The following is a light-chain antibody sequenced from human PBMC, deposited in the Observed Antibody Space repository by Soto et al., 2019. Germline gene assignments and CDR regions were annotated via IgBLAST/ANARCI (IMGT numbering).Light chain of an antibody. V-gene: IGLV2-14*01. CDR3: SLFTSNYTLV. Sequence: QSALTQPASVSGSPGQSIAISCTGTSSDIGGYNYVSWYQQHPGKAPKLMIYEVSNRPSGVSNRFSVSKSGNTDSLTISGLQDEDEADYYCSLFTSNYTLVFGRGTKLTVL. CDR1: SSDIGGYNY. J-gene: IGLJ3*02. CDR2: EVS.